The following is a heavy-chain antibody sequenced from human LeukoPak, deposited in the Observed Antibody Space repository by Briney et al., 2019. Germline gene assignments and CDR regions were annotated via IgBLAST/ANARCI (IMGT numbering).Heavy chain of an antibody. V-gene: IGHV3-11*01. CDR3: ASLRDISLPY. CDR2: ISGSGTTI. CDR1: GFTFSDHY. J-gene: IGHJ4*02. Sequence: PGGSLRLSCAASGFTFSDHYMSWIRQAPGKGLEWASYISGSGTTIYYTDSVKGRFTISRDNAKNSLYLQMNSLRAEDTAVYYCASLRDISLPYWGQGTLVTVSS.